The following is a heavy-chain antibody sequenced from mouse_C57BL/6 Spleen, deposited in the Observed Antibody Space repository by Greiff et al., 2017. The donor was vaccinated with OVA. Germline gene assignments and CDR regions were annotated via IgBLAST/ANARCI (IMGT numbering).Heavy chain of an antibody. V-gene: IGHV5-16*01. CDR3: ARYDYNWYFDV. J-gene: IGHJ1*03. CDR2: INYDGSST. CDR1: GFTFSDYY. Sequence: EVNVVESAGGLVQPGSSMKLSCTASGFTFSDYYMAWVRQVPEKGLEWVANINYDGSSTYYLDSLKSRFIISRDNAKNILYLQMSSLKSEDTATYDCARYDYNWYFDVWGTGTTVTVSS. D-gene: IGHD2-4*01.